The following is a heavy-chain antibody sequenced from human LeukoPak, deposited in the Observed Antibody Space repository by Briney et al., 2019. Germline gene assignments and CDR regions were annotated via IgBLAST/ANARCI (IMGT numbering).Heavy chain of an antibody. CDR2: IYYSGST. D-gene: IGHD3-22*01. J-gene: IGHJ4*02. V-gene: IGHV4-59*01. CDR1: GGSISSYY. CDR3: AREGDDSSGLDY. Sequence: SETLSLTCTVSGGSISSYYWSWIRQPPGKGLEWIGYIYYSGSTNYNPSLKSRVTISVDTSKNQFSLKLSSVTAADTAVYYCAREGDDSSGLDYWGQGTLVTVSS.